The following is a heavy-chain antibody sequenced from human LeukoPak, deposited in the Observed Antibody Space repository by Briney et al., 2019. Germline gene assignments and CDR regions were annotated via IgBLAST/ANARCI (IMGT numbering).Heavy chain of an antibody. D-gene: IGHD2-21*01. CDR3: ARELWAYCGGDCPSPDAFDI. Sequence: KPGGSLRLSCAASGFTFSSYSMNWVRQAPGKGLEWVSSISSSSSYIYYADSVKGRFTISRDNAKNSLYLQVNSLRAEDTAVYYCARELWAYCGGDCPSPDAFDIWGQGTMVTVSS. CDR1: GFTFSSYS. V-gene: IGHV3-21*01. J-gene: IGHJ3*02. CDR2: ISSSSSYI.